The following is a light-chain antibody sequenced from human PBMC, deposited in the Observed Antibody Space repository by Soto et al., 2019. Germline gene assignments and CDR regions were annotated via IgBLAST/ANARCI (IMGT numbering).Light chain of an antibody. J-gene: IGKJ5*01. CDR2: DAS. V-gene: IGKV1-33*01. Sequence: DIQMTQSPSSLSASVGDRVTITCHSSQDINKNLIWYQQKPGTAPKLLISDASDLETGVPSRFSGSGSGTGFTFTISSLQPEDFATYYCQQYESLPLTFGQGTRLEI. CDR1: QDINKN. CDR3: QQYESLPLT.